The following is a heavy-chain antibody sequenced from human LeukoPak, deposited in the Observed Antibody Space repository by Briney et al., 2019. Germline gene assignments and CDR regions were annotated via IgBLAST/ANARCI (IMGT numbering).Heavy chain of an antibody. V-gene: IGHV1-69*04. CDR2: IIPILGIA. Sequence: ASVKVSCKASGGTFSSYAISWVRQAPGQGLEWMGRIIPILGIANYAQKFQGRVTITTDKSTSTAYMELSSLRSEDTAVYYCARGGTMISDGMGVWGQRTTGTGSS. CDR3: ARGGTMISDGMGV. J-gene: IGHJ6*02. D-gene: IGHD3-16*01. CDR1: GGTFSSYA.